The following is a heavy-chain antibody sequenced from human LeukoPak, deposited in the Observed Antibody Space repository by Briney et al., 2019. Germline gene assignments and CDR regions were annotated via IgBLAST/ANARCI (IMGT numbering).Heavy chain of an antibody. CDR3: ARHLYSGSSPIDY. D-gene: IGHD1-26*01. Sequence: SETLSLTCTVSGGSISTYYWGWIRQPPGKGLEWIGSIYYSGTAYYNPSLKSRVTISVDTSKNQFSLKLTSVTAADTAVYYCARHLYSGSSPIDYWGQGTLVTVSS. V-gene: IGHV4-39*01. CDR1: GGSISTYY. CDR2: IYYSGTA. J-gene: IGHJ4*02.